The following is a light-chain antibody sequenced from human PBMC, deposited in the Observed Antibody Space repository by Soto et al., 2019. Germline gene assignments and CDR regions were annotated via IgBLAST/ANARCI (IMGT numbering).Light chain of an antibody. V-gene: IGKV3-15*01. Sequence: DIGMTQSPATLSVSPGERATLSCRASENVKFNLAWYQQRPGQAPRLLFYNASTRATAFPARFSGSGSGTDYVLTISSLQSEDFAVYYCQKYYNWPLIFGQGTRLEIK. CDR3: QKYYNWPLI. J-gene: IGKJ5*01. CDR2: NAS. CDR1: ENVKFN.